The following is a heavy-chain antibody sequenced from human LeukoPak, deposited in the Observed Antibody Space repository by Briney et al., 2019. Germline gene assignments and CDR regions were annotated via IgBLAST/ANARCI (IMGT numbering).Heavy chain of an antibody. V-gene: IGHV3-30*18. CDR1: GFTFSSYG. Sequence: GGSLRLSCAASGFTFSSYGMHWVRQAPGKGLEWVAVISYDGSIKYYADSVKGRFTISRDNSKNTLYLQMNSLRAEDTAVYYCAKVPLRYFDWLPFDYWGQGTLVTVSS. D-gene: IGHD3-9*01. J-gene: IGHJ4*02. CDR2: ISYDGSIK. CDR3: AKVPLRYFDWLPFDY.